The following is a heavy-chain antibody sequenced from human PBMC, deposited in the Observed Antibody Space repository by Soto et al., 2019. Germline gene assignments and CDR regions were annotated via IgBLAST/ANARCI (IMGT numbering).Heavy chain of an antibody. Sequence: GGSLRLSCATSGFTFSDYYMSWIRQAPGKGLEWVSYISSSGSTIYYADSVKGRFTISRDNAKNSLYLQMNSLRAEDTAVYYCARVSFSDILTGLIFDYWGQGTLVTVSS. CDR2: ISSSGSTI. CDR1: GFTFSDYY. CDR3: ARVSFSDILTGLIFDY. J-gene: IGHJ4*02. D-gene: IGHD3-9*01. V-gene: IGHV3-11*01.